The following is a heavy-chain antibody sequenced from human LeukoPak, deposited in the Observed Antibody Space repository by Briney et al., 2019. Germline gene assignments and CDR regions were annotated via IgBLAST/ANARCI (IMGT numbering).Heavy chain of an antibody. Sequence: SGTLSLTCAVSGGSFNYYYWNWIRQPPGRGLEWIGEINHSGSTNYNPSLKSRVTMSVDTSKNQISLKMSSVTAADTAVYFCARARCSGDSCYTGYYWGQGTLVTVSS. J-gene: IGHJ4*02. CDR2: INHSGST. CDR1: GGSFNYYY. V-gene: IGHV4-34*01. CDR3: ARARCSGDSCYTGYY. D-gene: IGHD2-15*01.